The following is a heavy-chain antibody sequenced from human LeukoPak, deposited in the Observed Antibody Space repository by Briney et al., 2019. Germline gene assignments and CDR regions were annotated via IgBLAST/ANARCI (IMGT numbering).Heavy chain of an antibody. CDR3: ARGTCYSSSWYGDFDY. V-gene: IGHV3-30*04. CDR2: ISYDGSSK. J-gene: IGHJ4*02. CDR1: GFTFSSYA. D-gene: IGHD6-13*01. Sequence: GGSLRLSCAASGFTFSSYAMHWVRQAPGKGLEWVAVISYDGSSKYYADSVKGRFTISRDNAKNTLYRQMNSLRAEDPAVYYCARGTCYSSSWYGDFDYWGQGTLVTVSS.